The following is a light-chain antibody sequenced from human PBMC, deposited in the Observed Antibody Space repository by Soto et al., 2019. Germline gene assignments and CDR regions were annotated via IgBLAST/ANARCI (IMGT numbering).Light chain of an antibody. J-gene: IGLJ2*01. CDR1: STDVCGYNY. Sequence: QSALTQPPSASGSPGQSVTISCTGVSTDVCGYNYVSWYQQHPDKAPKLMIYEVNKRPSGVPDRFSGSKSGNTASLTVSGLQAEDEADYYCSSYAGSNNVIFGGGTKLTVL. CDR2: EVN. V-gene: IGLV2-8*01. CDR3: SSYAGSNNVI.